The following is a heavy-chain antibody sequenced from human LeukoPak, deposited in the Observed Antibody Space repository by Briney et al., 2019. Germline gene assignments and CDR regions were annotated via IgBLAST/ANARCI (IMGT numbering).Heavy chain of an antibody. CDR3: AKGYYYADDY. CDR2: ISYDGSNK. CDR1: GFTFSSYG. Sequence: PGRSLRLSCAASGFTFSSYGMHWVRQAPGKGLEWVAVISYDGSNKYNADSVKGRFTISRDNSKNTLYLQMNSLRAEDTAVYYCAKGYYYADDYWGQGTLVTVSS. V-gene: IGHV3-30*18. D-gene: IGHD3-10*01. J-gene: IGHJ4*02.